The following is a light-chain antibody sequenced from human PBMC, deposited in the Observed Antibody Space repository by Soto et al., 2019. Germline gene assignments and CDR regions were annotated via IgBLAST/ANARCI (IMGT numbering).Light chain of an antibody. Sequence: DIQMTQSPSSLSASVVDRVAITCLASQSISSYLNWYHQKPGKAPNLLIYAASSLQSGVPSRFSGSGSGTEFTLTISSLQPEDFATYYCQQSYSPSITFGQGTRLEIK. J-gene: IGKJ5*01. V-gene: IGKV1-39*01. CDR2: AAS. CDR1: QSISSY. CDR3: QQSYSPSIT.